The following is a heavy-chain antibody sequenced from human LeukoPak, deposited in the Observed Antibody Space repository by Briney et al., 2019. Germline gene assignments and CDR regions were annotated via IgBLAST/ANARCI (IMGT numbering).Heavy chain of an antibody. CDR1: GGSISSYY. D-gene: IGHD3-9*01. J-gene: IGHJ3*02. CDR3: AREATNYDILTGYYSAFDI. CDR2: IYYSGST. V-gene: IGHV4-59*01. Sequence: SETLSLTCTVSGGSISSYYWSWIRQPPGKGLEWIGHIYYSGSTNYNPSLKSRVTISVDTSKNQFSLKLSSVTAADTAVYYCAREATNYDILTGYYSAFDIWGQGTMVTVSS.